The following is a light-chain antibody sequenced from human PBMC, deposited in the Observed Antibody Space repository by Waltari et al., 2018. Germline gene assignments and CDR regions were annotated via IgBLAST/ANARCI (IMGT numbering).Light chain of an antibody. CDR2: KVS. CDR3: MEGAQWYT. V-gene: IGKV2-30*01. Sequence: VVLTQSPLSLSVTLGQSASVSCRSSQSLAFSAGNTYLNWFHQRPGQSPRRLIYKVSNRESGVPDRISGSGSGTDFALKSSRVEAEDVGVYYCMEGAQWYTFGQGTKLEIK. J-gene: IGKJ2*01. CDR1: QSLAFSAGNTY.